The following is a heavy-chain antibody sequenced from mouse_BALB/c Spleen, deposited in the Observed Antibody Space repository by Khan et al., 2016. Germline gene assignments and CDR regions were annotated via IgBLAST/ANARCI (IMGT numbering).Heavy chain of an antibody. D-gene: IGHD2-2*01. Sequence: EVKLLESGGGLVQPKGSLKLSCAASGFTFNTYAMNWVRQAPGKGLEWVARIRSKSNNYATYYADSVKDRFTISRDDSQSMLYLQMNNLKTEDTDMYYCVSYGYGAMDYWGQGTSVTDSS. V-gene: IGHV10-1*02. J-gene: IGHJ4*01. CDR1: GFTFNTYA. CDR3: VSYGYGAMDY. CDR2: IRSKSNNYAT.